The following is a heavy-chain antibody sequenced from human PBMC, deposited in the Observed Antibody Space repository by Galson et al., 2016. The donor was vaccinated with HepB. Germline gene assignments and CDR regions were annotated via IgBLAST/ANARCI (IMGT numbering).Heavy chain of an antibody. D-gene: IGHD5-18*01. CDR1: GDSVSSTSVG. CDR3: ARGYSLFDY. V-gene: IGHV6-1*01. J-gene: IGHJ4*02. CDR2: TYYRLLWFN. Sequence: CAISGDSVSSTSVGWNWIRQSPSRGLEWLGRTYYRLLWFNDYAISVKSRITIKADTSKNQFFLRLSSVTAADTAVFYCARGYSLFDYWGQGTLVTVSS.